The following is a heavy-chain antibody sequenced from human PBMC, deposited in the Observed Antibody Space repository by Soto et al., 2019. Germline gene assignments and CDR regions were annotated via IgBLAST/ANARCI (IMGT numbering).Heavy chain of an antibody. CDR3: ARVRCFNGLCHTADYGMDV. CDR1: GDVFRSYG. CDR2: IIPTSGTT. J-gene: IGHJ6*02. Sequence: QVQLVQSGAEVKKPGSSVNVSCKASGDVFRSYGINWVRQAPGQGLEWMGGIIPTSGTTNYAQKFQDRVAITADESTDTVYMELSRLRSEDTAVYFCARVRCFNGLCHTADYGMDVWGQGTTVTVSS. V-gene: IGHV1-69*01. D-gene: IGHD2-8*01.